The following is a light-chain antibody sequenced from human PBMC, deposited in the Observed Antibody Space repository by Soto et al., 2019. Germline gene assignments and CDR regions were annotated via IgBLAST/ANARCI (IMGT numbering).Light chain of an antibody. J-gene: IGKJ4*01. V-gene: IGKV2-28*01. CDR2: LGS. Sequence: DIVMTQSPLSLPVTPGEPASISCRSSQSLLHSNGYNYLDWYLQKPGQSPQLLIYLGSNRASGVPDRFSGSGSGTDFTLKISRVEAEDVGVYYCQQRSNWHPPLTFGGGTKVDI. CDR1: QSLLHSNGYNY. CDR3: QQRSNWHPPLT.